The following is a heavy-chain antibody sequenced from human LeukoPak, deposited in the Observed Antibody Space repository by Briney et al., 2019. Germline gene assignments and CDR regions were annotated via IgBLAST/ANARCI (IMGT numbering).Heavy chain of an antibody. J-gene: IGHJ6*03. D-gene: IGHD3-10*02. V-gene: IGHV4-4*07. CDR3: ARDALTYYVYYMDV. Sequence: SETLSLTCTVSGDSISSYYWSWIRQPAGKGLEWIGRIYTSGSTNYNPSLKSRVTMSVDTSKNQFSLKLSSVTAADTAVYYCARDALTYYVYYMDVWGKGTTVTVSS. CDR2: IYTSGST. CDR1: GDSISSYY.